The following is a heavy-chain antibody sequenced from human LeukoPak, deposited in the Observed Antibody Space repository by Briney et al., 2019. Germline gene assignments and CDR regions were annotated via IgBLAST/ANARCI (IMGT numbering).Heavy chain of an antibody. CDR1: GFTFSTFA. CDR2: IFPSGGEI. CDR3: AKGGLYFDF. Sequence: PGGSLRLSCAASGFTFSTFAMIWVRQPPGKGLEWVSSIFPSGGEIHYADSVRGRFTISRDNSKNTLYLQMNSLRAEDTAIYYCAKGGLYFDFWGQGTLVTVSS. V-gene: IGHV3-23*01. J-gene: IGHJ4*02.